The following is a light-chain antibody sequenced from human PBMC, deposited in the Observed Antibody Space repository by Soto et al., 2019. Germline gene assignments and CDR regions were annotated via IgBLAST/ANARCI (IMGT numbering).Light chain of an antibody. J-gene: IGKJ2*01. CDR1: QSIRNN. CDR2: DAS. Sequence: EIVMTQSPVTLAVSPGERATLSCRASQSIRNNLVWYQQKPGQAPRLLIYDASTRAPGIPARFSGSAFGTEFILTISSLQSEDFAVYYCQQYNNWPRTFGQGTKLVIK. CDR3: QQYNNWPRT. V-gene: IGKV3-15*01.